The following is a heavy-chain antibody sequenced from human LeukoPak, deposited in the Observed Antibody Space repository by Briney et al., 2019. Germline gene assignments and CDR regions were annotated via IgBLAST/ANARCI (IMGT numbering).Heavy chain of an antibody. J-gene: IGHJ6*02. CDR1: GFTFSSYS. CDR2: ISSSSSTI. D-gene: IGHD2-8*01. V-gene: IGHV3-48*04. CDR3: AKEDGVYYYYGMDV. Sequence: GGSLRLSCAASGFTFSSYSMNWVRQAPGKGLEWVSYISSSSSTIYYADSVKGRFTISRDNAKNSLYLQMNSLRAEDTALYYCAKEDGVYYYYGMDVWGQGTTVTVSS.